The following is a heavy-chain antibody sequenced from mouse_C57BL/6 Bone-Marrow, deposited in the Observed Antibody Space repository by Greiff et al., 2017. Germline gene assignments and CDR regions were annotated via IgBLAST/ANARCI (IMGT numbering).Heavy chain of an antibody. V-gene: IGHV5-6*01. Sequence: EVKVVESGGDLVKPGGSLKLSCAASGFTFSSYGMSWVRQTPDKRLEWVATISSGGSYTYYPDSVKGRFTISRDNATNTLYLQMSSLKSEDTAMYYCARNYYAMDYWGQGTSGTVSS. CDR2: ISSGGSYT. CDR1: GFTFSSYG. J-gene: IGHJ4*01. CDR3: ARNYYAMDY.